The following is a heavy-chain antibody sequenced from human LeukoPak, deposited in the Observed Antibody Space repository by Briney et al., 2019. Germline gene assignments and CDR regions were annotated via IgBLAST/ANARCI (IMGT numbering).Heavy chain of an antibody. CDR3: AYGGHSLEY. Sequence: SETLSLTCAVYGGSFSGYYWSWIRQPPGKGLEWIGEINHSGSTNYNPSLKSRVTISVDTSKNQFSLKLSSVTAADTAVYYCAYGGHSLEYWGQGTLVTVSS. CDR1: GGSFSGYY. V-gene: IGHV4-34*01. D-gene: IGHD4-23*01. J-gene: IGHJ4*02. CDR2: INHSGST.